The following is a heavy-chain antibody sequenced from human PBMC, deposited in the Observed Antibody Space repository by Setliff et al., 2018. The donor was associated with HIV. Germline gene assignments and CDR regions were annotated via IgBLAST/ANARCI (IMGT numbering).Heavy chain of an antibody. CDR2: IHYSGNT. Sequence: PSETLSLTCTVSGGSTSSGVFYWTWIRQLPGKGLEWIGYIHYSGNTYYKPSLKSPLSMSVDTSKNQFSLNLTSVTAADTAVYYCARASAERSSVRGLAIAFDIWGQGTMVTVSS. D-gene: IGHD3-10*01. V-gene: IGHV4-31*01. J-gene: IGHJ3*02. CDR1: GGSTSSGVFY. CDR3: ARASAERSSVRGLAIAFDI.